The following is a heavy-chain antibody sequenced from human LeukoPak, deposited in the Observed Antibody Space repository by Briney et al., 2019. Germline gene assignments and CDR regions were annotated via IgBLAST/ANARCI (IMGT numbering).Heavy chain of an antibody. D-gene: IGHD3-22*01. J-gene: IGHJ5*02. CDR3: ARHVIDRIVVVMSDWFDP. CDR1: GGSFSGYY. Sequence: SETLSLTCAVYGGSFSGYYWSWIRQPPGKGLEWIGEINHSGSTNYNPSLKSRVTISVDTSKNQFSLKLSSVTAADTAVYYCARHVIDRIVVVMSDWFDPWGQGTLVTVSS. V-gene: IGHV4-34*01. CDR2: INHSGST.